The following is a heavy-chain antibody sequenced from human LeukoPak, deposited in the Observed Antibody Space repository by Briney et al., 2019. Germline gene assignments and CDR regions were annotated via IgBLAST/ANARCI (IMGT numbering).Heavy chain of an antibody. V-gene: IGHV4-34*01. CDR1: GVSFSTYY. J-gene: IGHJ3*02. Sequence: PSETLSLTCDVSGVSFSTYYWSWIRQSPEKGLEWIGEVNHSGYTNYNPSLKGRVTISLDKSKNQFSLKLSSVTAADTAVYYCASGTNAYYYDSSGYYPDAFDIWGQGTMVTVSS. D-gene: IGHD3-22*01. CDR2: VNHSGYT. CDR3: ASGTNAYYYDSSGYYPDAFDI.